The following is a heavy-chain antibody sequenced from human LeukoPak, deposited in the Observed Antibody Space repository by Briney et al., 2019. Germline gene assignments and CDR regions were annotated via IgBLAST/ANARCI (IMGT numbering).Heavy chain of an antibody. CDR1: GGSFSGYY. Sequence: SETLSLTCAVYGGSFSGYYGTWIRQPPGKGLEWIREINHSGSPNSNPSLKSRVTISVDTSKNQFSLKLSSVIAADTAVYYCARGRGIFHYWGQGTLVTVYS. J-gene: IGHJ4*02. CDR3: ARGRGIFHY. CDR2: INHSGSP. D-gene: IGHD6-13*01. V-gene: IGHV4-34*01.